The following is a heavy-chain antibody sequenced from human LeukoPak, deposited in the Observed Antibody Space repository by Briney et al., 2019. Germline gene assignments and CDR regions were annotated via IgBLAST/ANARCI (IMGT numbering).Heavy chain of an antibody. CDR2: IYSGST. V-gene: IGHV4-39*01. CDR3: ARHVWDIGFQQ. CDR1: GGSISSGNYY. Sequence: SETLSLTCTVSGGSISSGNYYWGWIRQPPGKGLEWIGSIYSGSTYSNPSLKSRVIISVDTSKNQFSLKLSSVTAADTAVYYSARHVWDIGFQQWGQGTLVTVSS. J-gene: IGHJ1*01. D-gene: IGHD2-8*01.